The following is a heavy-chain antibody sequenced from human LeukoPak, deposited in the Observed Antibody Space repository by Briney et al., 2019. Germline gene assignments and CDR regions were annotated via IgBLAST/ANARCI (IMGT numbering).Heavy chain of an antibody. Sequence: ASVKVSCKASGYTFSSYGIRWVRQAPGQGLEWMGWISAYNGNTNYAQKLQGRVMMTTDTSSSTSYMELRSLRSDDTAVYYCARDLLISSVGVGGYWGQGTLVTVSS. D-gene: IGHD3-16*01. CDR3: ARDLLISSVGVGGY. J-gene: IGHJ4*02. V-gene: IGHV1-18*04. CDR1: GYTFSSYG. CDR2: ISAYNGNT.